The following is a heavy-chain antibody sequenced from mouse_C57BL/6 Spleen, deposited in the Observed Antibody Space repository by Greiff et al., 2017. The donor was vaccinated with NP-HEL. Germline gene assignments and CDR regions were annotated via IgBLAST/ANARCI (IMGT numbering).Heavy chain of an antibody. Sequence: EVQGVESGEGLVKPGGSLKLSCAASGFTFSSYAMSWVRQTPEKRLEWVAYISSGGDYIYYADTVKGRFTISRDNARNTLYLQMSSLKSEDTAMYYCTRCDYDEGLAYWGQGTLVTVSA. J-gene: IGHJ3*01. V-gene: IGHV5-9-1*02. CDR3: TRCDYDEGLAY. CDR1: GFTFSSYA. D-gene: IGHD2-4*01. CDR2: ISSGGDYI.